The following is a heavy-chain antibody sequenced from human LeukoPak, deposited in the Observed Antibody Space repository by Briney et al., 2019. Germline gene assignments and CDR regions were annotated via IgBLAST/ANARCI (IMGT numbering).Heavy chain of an antibody. CDR2: ISSSSSYI. CDR1: GFTFSSYS. Sequence: GGSLRLSCAASGFTFSSYSMNWVRQAPGKGLEWVSSISSSSSYIYYADSVKGRFTIPRDNAKNSLYLQMNSLRAEDTAVYYCARAYSGTYGLGYYYMDVWGKGTTVTISS. V-gene: IGHV3-21*01. CDR3: ARAYSGTYGLGYYYMDV. D-gene: IGHD1-26*01. J-gene: IGHJ6*03.